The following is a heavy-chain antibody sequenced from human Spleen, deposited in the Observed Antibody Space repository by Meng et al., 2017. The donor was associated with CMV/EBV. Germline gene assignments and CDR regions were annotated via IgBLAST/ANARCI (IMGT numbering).Heavy chain of an antibody. J-gene: IGHJ2*01. D-gene: IGHD3-3*01. Sequence: FTSYGISWVRQAPGHGLEWMGWISAYNGNTNSAQKLQGRVTMTTDTSTSTAYMELRSLRSDDTAVYYCARARDDFWSGYFVLGWYFDLWGRGTLVTVSS. CDR2: ISAYNGNT. CDR1: FTSYG. V-gene: IGHV1-18*01. CDR3: ARARDDFWSGYFVLGWYFDL.